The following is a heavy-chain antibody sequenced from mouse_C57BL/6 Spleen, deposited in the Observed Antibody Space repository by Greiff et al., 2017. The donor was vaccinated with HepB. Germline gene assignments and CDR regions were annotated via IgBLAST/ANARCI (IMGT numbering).Heavy chain of an antibody. V-gene: IGHV1-82*01. J-gene: IGHJ4*01. D-gene: IGHD2-2*01. Sequence: QVQLKESGPELVKPGASVKISCKASGYAFSSSWMNWVKQRPGKGLEWIGRIYPGDGDTNYNGKFKGKATLTADKSSSTAYMQLSSLTSEDSAVYFCANLWLRRRGDYYAMDYWGQGTSVTFSS. CDR2: IYPGDGDT. CDR3: ANLWLRRRGDYYAMDY. CDR1: GYAFSSSW.